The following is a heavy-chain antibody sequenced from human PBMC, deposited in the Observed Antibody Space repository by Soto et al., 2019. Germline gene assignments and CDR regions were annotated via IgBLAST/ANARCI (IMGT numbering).Heavy chain of an antibody. D-gene: IGHD5-18*01. CDR1: GGSIRSYY. CDR2: IFYSGST. CDR3: ARGAADTAMVDS. V-gene: IGHV4-59*01. J-gene: IGHJ4*02. Sequence: PSETLSLTCTVSGGSIRSYYWTWIRQPPGKGLEWLGFIFYSGSTFYNPSLKSRVTISIHTSKSQFSLQLTSVTAADTAVYYCARGAADTAMVDSWGQGTLVTVSS.